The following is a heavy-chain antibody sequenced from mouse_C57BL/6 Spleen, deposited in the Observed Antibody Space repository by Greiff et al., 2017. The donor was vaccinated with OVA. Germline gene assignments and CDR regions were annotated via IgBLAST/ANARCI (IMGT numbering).Heavy chain of an antibody. D-gene: IGHD2-3*01. V-gene: IGHV1-63*01. CDR1: GYTFTNYW. Sequence: QVQLQQSGAELVRPGTSVKMSCKASGYTFTNYWIGWAKQRPGHGLEWIGDIYPGGGYTNYNEKFKGKATLTADKSSSTAYMQLSSLTSEDSAIYYCAGCDGYYWFAYWGQGTLVTVSA. CDR2: IYPGGGYT. J-gene: IGHJ3*01. CDR3: AGCDGYYWFAY.